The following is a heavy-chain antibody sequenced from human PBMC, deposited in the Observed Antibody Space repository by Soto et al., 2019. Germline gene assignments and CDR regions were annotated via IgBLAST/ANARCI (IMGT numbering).Heavy chain of an antibody. CDR2: ISSNGGST. CDR1: GFTFSSYA. J-gene: IGHJ4*02. Sequence: GGSLRLSCSASGFTFSSYAMHWVRQAPGKGLEYVSAISSNGGSTYYADSVKGRFTISRDNSKNTLYLQMSSLRAEDTAVYYCVKDCRYYDILTGYYNPYFDYWGQGTLVTVSS. D-gene: IGHD3-9*01. V-gene: IGHV3-64D*08. CDR3: VKDCRYYDILTGYYNPYFDY.